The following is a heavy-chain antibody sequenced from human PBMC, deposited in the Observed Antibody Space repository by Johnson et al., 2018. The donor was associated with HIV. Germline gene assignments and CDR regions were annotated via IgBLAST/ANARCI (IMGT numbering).Heavy chain of an antibody. Sequence: VQLVESGGGLVQPGGSLRLSCAASGFRFSSYWMSWVRQAPGKGLEWVANIKQDGSEKYYVDSVKGRFTISRDNAKNSLYLQMNSLRAEDTAGYYCAGVRLMGAFDIWGQGTMVTVSS. CDR3: AGVRLMGAFDI. J-gene: IGHJ3*02. D-gene: IGHD2-8*01. V-gene: IGHV3-7*04. CDR1: GFRFSSYW. CDR2: IKQDGSEK.